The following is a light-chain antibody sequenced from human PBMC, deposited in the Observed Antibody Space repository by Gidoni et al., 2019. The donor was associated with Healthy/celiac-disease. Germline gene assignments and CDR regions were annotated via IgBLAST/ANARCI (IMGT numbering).Light chain of an antibody. CDR1: QSIGSS. V-gene: IGKV6D-21*02. Sequence: EILLPQSPDFQSVTPKEKVTITCRASQSIGSSIHWYQQKPDQSPKLLIKDASQAISGDPSRFSGSGSGTDFTRTINSLEAEDAAAYYCHQSSSLPWTFGQGTKVEIK. CDR3: HQSSSLPWT. CDR2: DAS. J-gene: IGKJ1*01.